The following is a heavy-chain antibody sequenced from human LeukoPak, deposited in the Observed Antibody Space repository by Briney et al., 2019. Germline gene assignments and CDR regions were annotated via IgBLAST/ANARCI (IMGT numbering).Heavy chain of an antibody. J-gene: IGHJ5*02. D-gene: IGHD5-24*01. CDR2: IYPADSDT. Sequence: GESLKISCKGSGYIFTNYCIVWVRQMPGKGLEWMGIIYPADSDTRYSPSFQGQRSISVDKSINTAYLQWTSLKASDTAMYYCARTDYNFWFDPWGQGTLVTVSS. CDR1: GYIFTNYC. CDR3: ARTDYNFWFDP. V-gene: IGHV5-51*01.